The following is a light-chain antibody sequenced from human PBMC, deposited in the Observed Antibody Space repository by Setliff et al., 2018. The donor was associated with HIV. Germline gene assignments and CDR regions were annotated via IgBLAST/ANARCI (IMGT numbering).Light chain of an antibody. Sequence: DIQMTQSPSSVSASVGDRVTITCRASRGISNWLAWYQQKPGQAPKMLIYAASSVQSGVPSRFSGGGSGTDFTLTISSLQPEDFATYYCQQTTSFPSSFGQGTRLEIK. J-gene: IGKJ5*01. CDR1: RGISNW. V-gene: IGKV1-12*01. CDR2: AAS. CDR3: QQTTSFPSS.